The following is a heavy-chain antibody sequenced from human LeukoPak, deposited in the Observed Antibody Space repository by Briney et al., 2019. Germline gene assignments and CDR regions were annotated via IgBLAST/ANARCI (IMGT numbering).Heavy chain of an antibody. V-gene: IGHV4-34*01. D-gene: IGHD6-13*01. CDR2: INHSGST. CDR1: GGSFSGYY. Sequence: SETLSLTCAVYGGSFSGYYWSWIRQPPGKGLEWIGEINHSGSTNYNPSLKSRVTISVDTSKNQFSLKLSSVTAADTAVYYCATSSRKRLVSIDYWGQGTLVTVSS. CDR3: ATSSRKRLVSIDY. J-gene: IGHJ4*02.